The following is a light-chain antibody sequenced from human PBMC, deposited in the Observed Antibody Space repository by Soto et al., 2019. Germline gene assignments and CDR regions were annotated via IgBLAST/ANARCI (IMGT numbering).Light chain of an antibody. CDR2: GAS. CDR1: QSVSSN. Sequence: EIVMTQSPVTLSVSPGERATLSCRASQSVSSNLAWYQKKPGQAPRLLIDGASIRATGIPARFSGSGSGTEFTLTISSLQSEDFAVYYCQQYNDWPLTFGGGTQVEIK. J-gene: IGKJ4*01. V-gene: IGKV3-15*01. CDR3: QQYNDWPLT.